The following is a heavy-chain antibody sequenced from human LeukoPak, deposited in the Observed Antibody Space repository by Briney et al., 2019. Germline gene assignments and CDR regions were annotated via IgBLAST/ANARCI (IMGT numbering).Heavy chain of an antibody. D-gene: IGHD3-10*01. CDR3: ARAHTIRWFGELSAQFDY. V-gene: IGHV4-59*11. CDR2: ISYSGNT. CDR1: GGSINSHY. J-gene: IGHJ4*02. Sequence: SETLSLTCTVSGGSINSHYWSWVRQPPGKGLVWIGYISYSGNTNYNPSLKSRVTISMHTSKNQLSLKLNSVTAADTAVYYCARAHTIRWFGELSAQFDYWGQGTLVTVSS.